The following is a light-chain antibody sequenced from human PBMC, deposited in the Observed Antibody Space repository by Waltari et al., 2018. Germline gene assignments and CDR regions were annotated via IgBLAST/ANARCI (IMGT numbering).Light chain of an antibody. V-gene: IGLV2-14*01. J-gene: IGLJ2*01. Sequence: QSALTQPASASGSHGQSITISFLGTSSDVGCYNCVSWYQRHPGKAPTLIIYEVSTRPSGVSNRFSGSKACNTASLTISGLHAEDEADYYCSSYTSSSSVVFGGGTKLTVL. CDR2: EVS. CDR3: SSYTSSSSVV. CDR1: SSDVGCYNC.